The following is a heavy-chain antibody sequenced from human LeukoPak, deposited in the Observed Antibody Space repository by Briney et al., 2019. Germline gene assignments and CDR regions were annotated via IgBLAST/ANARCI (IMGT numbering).Heavy chain of an antibody. V-gene: IGHV3-48*03. CDR2: ISASGSTM. Sequence: GGSLRLSCAASGFTFSDFEFNWVRQALGKGLEWVSFISASGSTMYYADSVKGRFTVSRDNAKNSMYLQMNSLRAVDSATYYCARGPQNAWGLLDYWGQGTLVTVSS. CDR3: ARGPQNAWGLLDY. CDR1: GFTFSDFE. D-gene: IGHD7-27*01. J-gene: IGHJ4*02.